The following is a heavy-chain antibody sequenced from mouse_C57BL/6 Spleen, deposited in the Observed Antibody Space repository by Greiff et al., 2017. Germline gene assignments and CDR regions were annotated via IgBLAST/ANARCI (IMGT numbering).Heavy chain of an antibody. CDR1: GYTFTSYW. CDR3: AREGHYGSSYVAY. Sequence: VQLQQPGAELVKPGASVKLSCKASGYTFTSYWMHWVKQRPGQGLEWIGMIHPNSGSTNYNEKFKSKATLTVDKSSSTAYMQLSILTSEDSAVYYCAREGHYGSSYVAYWGQGTLVTVSA. J-gene: IGHJ3*01. V-gene: IGHV1-64*01. CDR2: IHPNSGST. D-gene: IGHD1-1*01.